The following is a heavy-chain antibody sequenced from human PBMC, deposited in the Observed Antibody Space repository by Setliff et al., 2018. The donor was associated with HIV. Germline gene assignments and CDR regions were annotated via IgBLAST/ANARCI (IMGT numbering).Heavy chain of an antibody. Sequence: GGSLRLSCTTSGFTFDDYGMSWVRRSPGRGLEWVSSINWNGVATGYGDSVRCRFTISRDNAENTLFLEMDTLNAEDTVLYYCARGYYQGRSSARSCSTTGCNYCYMDVWGKGTTVTVSS. CDR1: GFTFDDYG. CDR2: INWNGVAT. CDR3: ARGYYQGRSSARSCSTTGCNYCYMDV. V-gene: IGHV3-20*04. J-gene: IGHJ6*03. D-gene: IGHD2-2*01.